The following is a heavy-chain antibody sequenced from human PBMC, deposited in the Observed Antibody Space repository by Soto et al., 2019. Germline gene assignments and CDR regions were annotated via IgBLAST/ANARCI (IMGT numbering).Heavy chain of an antibody. Sequence: QVQLVQSGAEVKKPGASVKVSCKASGYTFTNFGISWVRQAPGQGLEWMGWISAYNGNTNYAQNFQARVTMTPDTSASTAYRELRRLRCDDTAVYSWARGGTPVDYWGQGTLVTVSS. D-gene: IGHD3-16*01. CDR3: ARGGTPVDY. CDR1: GYTFTNFG. V-gene: IGHV1-18*01. J-gene: IGHJ4*02. CDR2: ISAYNGNT.